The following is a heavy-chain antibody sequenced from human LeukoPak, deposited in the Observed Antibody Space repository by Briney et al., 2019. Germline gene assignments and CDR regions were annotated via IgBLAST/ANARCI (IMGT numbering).Heavy chain of an antibody. J-gene: IGHJ4*02. Sequence: SVKVSCKASGDTFSNHAISWVRLAPGQGLEWMGAITKFGSTNYAHNFVGRVTMTADKSTNTAYMELSSLKSDDTAVYYCARDRSGYGNYFDFWGQGTLVTVSS. D-gene: IGHD5-18*01. CDR3: ARDRSGYGNYFDF. V-gene: IGHV1-69*06. CDR2: ITKFGST. CDR1: GDTFSNHA.